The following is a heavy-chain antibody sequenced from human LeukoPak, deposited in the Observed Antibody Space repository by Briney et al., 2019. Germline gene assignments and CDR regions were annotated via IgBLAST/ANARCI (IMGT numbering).Heavy chain of an antibody. J-gene: IGHJ4*02. CDR3: ARDAPAFGFYSSSLGY. Sequence: GGSLRLSCSASGFTFSSYCMHWVRQAPGRGLEWVASIWYDGINKYYADSVKGRFTISRDTSKSTLYLQMTSLRAEDTAVYYCARDAPAFGFYSSSLGYWGQGTLVTVSS. D-gene: IGHD6-6*01. V-gene: IGHV3-33*01. CDR2: IWYDGINK. CDR1: GFTFSSYC.